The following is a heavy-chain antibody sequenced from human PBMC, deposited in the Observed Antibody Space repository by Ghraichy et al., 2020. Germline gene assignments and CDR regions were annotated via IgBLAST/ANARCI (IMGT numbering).Heavy chain of an antibody. D-gene: IGHD6-13*01. CDR2: IIPIFGTA. J-gene: IGHJ5*02. Sequence: SVKVSCKASGGTFSSYAISWVRQAPGQGLEWMGGIIPIFGTANYAQKFQGRVTITADESTSTAYMELSSLRSEDTAVYYCAREATGYSSSGDWFDPWGQGTLVTVYS. CDR1: GGTFSSYA. CDR3: AREATGYSSSGDWFDP. V-gene: IGHV1-69*13.